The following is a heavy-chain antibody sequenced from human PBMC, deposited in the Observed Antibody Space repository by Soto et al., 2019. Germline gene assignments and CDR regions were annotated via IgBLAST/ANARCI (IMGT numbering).Heavy chain of an antibody. CDR3: ARPHSGGVIIPFDY. J-gene: IGHJ4*02. CDR2: IIPSFDTA. CDR1: GGTFSSFA. V-gene: IGHV1-69*12. Sequence: QVQLVQSGAEVKKPGSSVKVSCRASGGTFSSFAFSWVRQVPGQGLEWMGGIIPSFDTANYAQKFQGRVTITADESTSTAYRELSSLTSEATAVYFCARPHSGGVIIPFDYWGQGTLVTVSS. D-gene: IGHD3-16*02.